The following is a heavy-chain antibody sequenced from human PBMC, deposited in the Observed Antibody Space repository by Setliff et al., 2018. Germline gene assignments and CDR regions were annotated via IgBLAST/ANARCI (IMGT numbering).Heavy chain of an antibody. Sequence: RASVKVSCKASGYTFTSYDINWVRQAAGQGLEWMGWMNPNIGNTDYAPKFQDRVTLSRNTSISTVYMELSSLTSDDTAVYYCAREGRARGSYSSSWYVRQDQYGMDVWGQGTTVTVSS. J-gene: IGHJ6*02. D-gene: IGHD6-13*01. CDR3: AREGRARGSYSSSWYVRQDQYGMDV. CDR2: MNPNIGNT. CDR1: GYTFTSYD. V-gene: IGHV1-8*03.